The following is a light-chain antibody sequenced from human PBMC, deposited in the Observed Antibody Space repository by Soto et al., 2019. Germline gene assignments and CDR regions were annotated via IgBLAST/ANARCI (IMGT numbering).Light chain of an antibody. Sequence: QSVLTQPPSASGTPGQRVTISCSGSSSNIGSNYVYWYQQLPGTAPKLLIYRNNQRPSGVPDRFSGSKSGTSASLAISGLRSEDEAAYYCAAGDDSLRVFGGGTKLTVL. CDR1: SSNIGSNY. CDR2: RNN. V-gene: IGLV1-47*01. CDR3: AAGDDSLRV. J-gene: IGLJ3*02.